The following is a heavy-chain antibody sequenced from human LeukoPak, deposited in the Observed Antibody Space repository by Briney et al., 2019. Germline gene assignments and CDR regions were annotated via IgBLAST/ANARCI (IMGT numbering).Heavy chain of an antibody. J-gene: IGHJ4*02. D-gene: IGHD3-22*01. V-gene: IGHV3-23*01. Sequence: GGSLRLSCATSGFTFSSYAMTWVRQAPGKGLEWVSTITGSGGYTYYADSVKGRFTISRDNSKNTLFLRMNSLRAEDTAVYFCAKQSLYDSSGHFHYWGQGTLVTVSS. CDR1: GFTFSSYA. CDR3: AKQSLYDSSGHFHY. CDR2: ITGSGGYT.